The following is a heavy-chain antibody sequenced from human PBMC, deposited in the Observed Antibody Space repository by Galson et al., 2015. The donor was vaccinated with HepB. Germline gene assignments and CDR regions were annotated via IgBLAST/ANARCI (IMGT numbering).Heavy chain of an antibody. Sequence: LSLTCAVSGSSISTTYWWSWVRQPPGKGLEWIGDIYHSGRTNYNPSLRNRLTISVDKSKNPFSLKLTSVTAADTAVYYCARESTNTRGFDPWGQGTLVTVSS. J-gene: IGHJ5*02. CDR2: IYHSGRT. CDR3: ARESTNTRGFDP. V-gene: IGHV4-4*02. CDR1: GSSISTTYW. D-gene: IGHD5-24*01.